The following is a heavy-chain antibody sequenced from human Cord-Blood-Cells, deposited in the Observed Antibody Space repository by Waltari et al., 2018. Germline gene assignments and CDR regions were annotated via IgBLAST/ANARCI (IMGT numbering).Heavy chain of an antibody. Sequence: ITLKESGPTMVKPTQTLTLTCTFSGFSIRTSGVVVGWIRQPPGKALEWLALIFWNDDKRYSPSLKSRLTIAKYTSKNQVVLTMTNIDPVNTATYYCAHTRVRTRGFGYWGQGTLVTVSS. J-gene: IGHJ4*02. CDR3: AHTRVRTRGFGY. V-gene: IGHV2-5*01. CDR2: IFWNDDK. CDR1: GFSIRTSGVV.